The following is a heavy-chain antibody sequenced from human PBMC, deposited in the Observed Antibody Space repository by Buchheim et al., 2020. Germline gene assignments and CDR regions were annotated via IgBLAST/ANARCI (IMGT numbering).Heavy chain of an antibody. CDR1: GYRFTSQW. Sequence: EVQLVQSGAEVKKPGASLKMSCEGSGYRFTSQWIGWVRQMPGKGLEGMGIIYPDDSDARYSPSFQGQVTISVDKSISTAFPQWSSLKASDTAMYYCARRGRTGTTPNYFDLWGQGTL. CDR3: ARRGRTGTTPNYFDL. V-gene: IGHV5-51*01. J-gene: IGHJ4*02. CDR2: IYPDDSDA. D-gene: IGHD1-1*01.